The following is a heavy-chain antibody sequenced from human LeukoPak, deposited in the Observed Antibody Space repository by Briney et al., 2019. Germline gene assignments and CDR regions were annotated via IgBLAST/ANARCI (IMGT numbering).Heavy chain of an antibody. CDR1: GFSVSNYY. V-gene: IGHV3-66*01. D-gene: IGHD2-8*01. CDR2: IYDADNT. J-gene: IGHJ4*02. Sequence: GGYLRLSCAASGFSVSNYYMSWVRQAPGKGLEWLSMIYDADNTYYVDSVKGRFTDSRDNSKNTMYLQMNSLRAEDTAVYYCARDNVGSLDYWGQGTLVAVSS. CDR3: ARDNVGSLDY.